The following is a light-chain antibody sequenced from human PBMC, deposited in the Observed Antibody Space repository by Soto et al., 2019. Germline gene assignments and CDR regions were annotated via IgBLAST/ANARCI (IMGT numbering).Light chain of an antibody. CDR1: QTVSAY. V-gene: IGKV3-11*01. CDR2: DTS. Sequence: IVLTQSPDTLSLSPGERGAVSCRASQTVSAYLAWYQQTPGLPPRLLMFDTSNRPAGVPARFRGTGYGTHLTLTIDSLESDDFAVYYCQQRSTWPPDFGQGTKLE. CDR3: QQRSTWPPD. J-gene: IGKJ2*01.